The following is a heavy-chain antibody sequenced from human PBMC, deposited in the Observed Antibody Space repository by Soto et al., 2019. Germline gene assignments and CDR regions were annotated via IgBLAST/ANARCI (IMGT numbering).Heavy chain of an antibody. CDR3: ATRGYSYGYVRYYYYGMDV. V-gene: IGHV1-69*06. CDR1: GGTFSSYA. CDR2: IIPIFGTA. D-gene: IGHD5-18*01. J-gene: IGHJ6*02. Sequence: QVQLVPSGAEVKKPGSSVKVSCKASGGTFSSYAISWVRQAPGQGLAWMGVIIPIFGTANYAQKFQGRVTITADKSRGTAYMELSSLRSEDTAVYYCATRGYSYGYVRYYYYGMDVWGQGTTVTVSS.